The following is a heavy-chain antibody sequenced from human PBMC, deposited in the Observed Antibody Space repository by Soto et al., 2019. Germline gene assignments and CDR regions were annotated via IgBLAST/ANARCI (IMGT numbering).Heavy chain of an antibody. CDR1: GGSISSGGYY. CDR2: ISYSGST. D-gene: IGHD3-22*01. Sequence: SETLSLTCTVSGGSISSGGYYWSWIRQHPGTGLEWIGHISYSGSTYYNTSLKSRVTISVDTSKNQFSLKLSSVTAADTAVYYCARQGYYYDSSGYYYGAYYYGMDVWGQGTTVTVSS. CDR3: ARQGYYYDSSGYYYGAYYYGMDV. V-gene: IGHV4-39*01. J-gene: IGHJ6*02.